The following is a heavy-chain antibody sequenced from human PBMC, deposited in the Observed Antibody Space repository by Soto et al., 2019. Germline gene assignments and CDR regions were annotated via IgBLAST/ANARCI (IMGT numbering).Heavy chain of an antibody. CDR2: IYYNGST. CDR3: AREENYGVLDY. J-gene: IGHJ4*02. CDR1: GGSISSGGYY. V-gene: IGHV4-31*03. D-gene: IGHD4-17*01. Sequence: SETLSLTCTVSGGSISSGGYYWSWIRQHPGKGLEWIGYIYYNGSTYYNPSLKSRVTISVDTSKNQFSLKLSSVTAADTAVYYCAREENYGVLDYWGQGTLVTVSS.